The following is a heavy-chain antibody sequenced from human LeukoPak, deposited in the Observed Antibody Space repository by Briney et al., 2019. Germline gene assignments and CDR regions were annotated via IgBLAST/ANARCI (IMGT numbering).Heavy chain of an antibody. V-gene: IGHV4-30-2*01. CDR2: IYHSGST. D-gene: IGHD1-1*01. J-gene: IGHJ3*02. Sequence: PSQTLSLTCAVSGGSISSGGYSWSWIRQPPGKGLEWIGYIYHSGSTYYNPSLKSRVTISVDRSKNQFSLKLSSVTAADTAVYYCARDKTNFDAFDIWGQGIMVTVSS. CDR3: ARDKTNFDAFDI. CDR1: GGSISSGGYS.